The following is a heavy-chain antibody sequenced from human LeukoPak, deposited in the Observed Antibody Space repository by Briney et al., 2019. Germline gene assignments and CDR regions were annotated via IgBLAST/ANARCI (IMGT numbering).Heavy chain of an antibody. V-gene: IGHV4-61*01. D-gene: IGHD3-22*01. CDR1: GGSISSSSYY. CDR3: ARDRLAYYYDSSGSDDAFDI. Sequence: SETLSLTCTVSGGSISSSSYYWSWIRQPPGKGLEWIGYIYYSGSTNYNPSLKSRVTISVDTSKNQFSLKLSSVTAADTAVYYCARDRLAYYYDSSGSDDAFDIWGQGTMVTVSS. J-gene: IGHJ3*02. CDR2: IYYSGST.